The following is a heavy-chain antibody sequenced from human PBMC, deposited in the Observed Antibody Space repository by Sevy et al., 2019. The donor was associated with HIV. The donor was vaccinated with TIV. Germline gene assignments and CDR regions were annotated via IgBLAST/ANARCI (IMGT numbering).Heavy chain of an antibody. CDR1: GFTFSDYW. D-gene: IGHD1-26*01. V-gene: IGHV3-7*01. CDR2: INEDGSDK. CDR3: VKGPLINRLGNY. J-gene: IGHJ4*02. Sequence: GGSLRLSCVVSGFTFSDYWMSWVRQAPGKGLEWLDNINEDGSDKHYVDSVKGRFTISRDNAKDSLYLQMSSLRAEDTAVYYCVKGPLINRLGNYWGQGTLVTVSS.